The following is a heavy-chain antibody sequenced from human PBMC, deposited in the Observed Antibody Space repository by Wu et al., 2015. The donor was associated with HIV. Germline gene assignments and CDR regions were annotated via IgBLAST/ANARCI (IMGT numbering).Heavy chain of an antibody. J-gene: IGHJ3*02. D-gene: IGHD6-6*01. CDR1: GGTFSSYA. Sequence: QVQLVQSGAEVKKPGSSVKVSCKASGGTFSSYAISWVRQAPGQGLEWMGGIIPIFGTANYAQKFQGRVTITADESTSTAYMELSSLRSEDTAVYYCARDSSLEYSSPREAFDIWGQGTMVTVSS. CDR2: IIPIFGTA. V-gene: IGHV1-69*12. CDR3: ARDSSLEYSSPREAFDI.